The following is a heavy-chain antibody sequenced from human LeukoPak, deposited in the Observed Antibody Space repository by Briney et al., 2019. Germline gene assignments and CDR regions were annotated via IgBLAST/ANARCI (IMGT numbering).Heavy chain of an antibody. V-gene: IGHV3-11*01. Sequence: GGSLRLSCAASGFTFSDYYMSWIRQAPGKGLEWVSYISSSGSTIYYADSVKGRFTISRDNAKNSLYLQMNSLRAEDTAVYYCARDRSDYETDAFDIWGQGTMVTVSS. CDR2: ISSSGSTI. CDR1: GFTFSDYY. CDR3: ARDRSDYETDAFDI. D-gene: IGHD5-12*01. J-gene: IGHJ3*02.